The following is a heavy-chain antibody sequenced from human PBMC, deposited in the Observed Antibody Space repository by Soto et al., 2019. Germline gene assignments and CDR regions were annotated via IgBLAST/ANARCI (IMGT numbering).Heavy chain of an antibody. D-gene: IGHD3-10*01. J-gene: IGHJ6*02. CDR1: GGTFSSYT. CDR3: ARGMVGGVIPYYCGMDV. V-gene: IGHV1-69*02. CDR2: IIPILGIA. Sequence: QVQLVQSGAEVKKPGSSVKVSCKASGGTFSSYTISWVRQAPGQGLEWMGRIIPILGIANYAQKFQGRVTITADKSTSTAYMELSRLGSEDTVVYYCARGMVGGVIPYYCGMDVWFQGSTVTVSS.